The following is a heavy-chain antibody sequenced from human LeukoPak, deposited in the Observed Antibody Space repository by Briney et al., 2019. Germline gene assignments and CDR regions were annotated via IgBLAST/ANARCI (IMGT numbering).Heavy chain of an antibody. CDR3: ARGERTISYLADDRYYYYYYMDV. D-gene: IGHD3-3*01. CDR2: IRYDGSTK. Sequence: PGGSLRLSCAASGFTFSTYGMHWVRQAPGKGLEWVAFIRYDGSTKYYADSVKGRFTISRDNSKNTLYLQMNSLRAEDTAVYYCARGERTISYLADDRYYYYYYMDVWGKGTTVTVSS. J-gene: IGHJ6*03. V-gene: IGHV3-30*02. CDR1: GFTFSTYG.